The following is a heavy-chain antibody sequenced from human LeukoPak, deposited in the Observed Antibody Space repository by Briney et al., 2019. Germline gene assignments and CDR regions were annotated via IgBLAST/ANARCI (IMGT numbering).Heavy chain of an antibody. CDR3: AKLSQPDYYYYYMDV. CDR1: GFTFSSYA. J-gene: IGHJ6*03. CDR2: ISGSGGST. D-gene: IGHD6-13*01. V-gene: IGHV3-23*01. Sequence: GGSLRLSCAASGFTFSSYAMSWVRKAPGKGLKWVSAISGSGGSTYYADSVKGRFTISRDNSKNTLYLQMNSLRAEDTAVYYCAKLSQPDYYYYYMDVWGKGTTVTVSS.